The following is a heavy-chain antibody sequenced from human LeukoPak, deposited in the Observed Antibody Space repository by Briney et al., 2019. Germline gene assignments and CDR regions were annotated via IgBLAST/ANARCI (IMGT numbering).Heavy chain of an antibody. CDR3: ARARYANAWYAFDI. CDR2: LSHSGSS. Sequence: VKPSETLSLTCTVSGGSVSSYYWSSIRRPPGRGLEWIAYLSHSGSSDSNPSLTSRVTTLVDTSKNQFSLKLTSVTAADTAVYYCARARYANAWYAFDIWGRGTMVTVSS. D-gene: IGHD2-2*01. CDR1: GGSVSSYY. J-gene: IGHJ3*02. V-gene: IGHV4-59*02.